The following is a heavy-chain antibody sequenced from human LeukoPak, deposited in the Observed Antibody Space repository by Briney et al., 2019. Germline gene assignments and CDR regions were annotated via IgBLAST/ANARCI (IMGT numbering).Heavy chain of an antibody. D-gene: IGHD3-16*01. J-gene: IGHJ4*02. V-gene: IGHV3-48*03. Sequence: GGSLRLSCAASGFSFRNSEMNWVRQAPGKGLEWVSYISSSSSTIYYADSVKGRFTISRDNAKNSLYLQMNSLRAEDTAVYYCARDPGGFDYWGQGTLVTVSS. CDR3: ARDPGGFDY. CDR1: GFSFRNSE. CDR2: ISSSSSTI.